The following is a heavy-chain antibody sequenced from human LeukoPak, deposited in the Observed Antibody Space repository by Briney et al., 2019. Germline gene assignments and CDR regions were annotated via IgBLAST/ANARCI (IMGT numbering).Heavy chain of an antibody. J-gene: IGHJ4*02. CDR3: AKDRGDGYNYGGFDY. V-gene: IGHV3-33*06. Sequence: GGSLRLSCAASGFTFSSYGMHWVRQAPGKGLEWVAVIWYDGSNEYYADSVKGRFTISRDNSKNTLYLQMNSLRAEDTAVYYCAKDRGDGYNYGGFDYWGQGTLVTVSS. CDR1: GFTFSSYG. D-gene: IGHD5-24*01. CDR2: IWYDGSNE.